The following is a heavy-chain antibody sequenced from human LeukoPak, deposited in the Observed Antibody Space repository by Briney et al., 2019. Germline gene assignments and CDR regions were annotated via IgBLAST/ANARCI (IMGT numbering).Heavy chain of an antibody. D-gene: IGHD1-1*01. CDR1: GFIFSNYA. CDR2: ITGGGDST. J-gene: IGHJ4*02. Sequence: GGSLRLSCAASGFIFSNYAMTWVRQAPGKGLEWVSSITGGGDSTYYADSVKGRFTISRDNSKNTLYLQMNSLRAEDTAVYYCASLLSGQLGWGQGTLVTVSS. V-gene: IGHV3-23*01. CDR3: ASLLSGQLG.